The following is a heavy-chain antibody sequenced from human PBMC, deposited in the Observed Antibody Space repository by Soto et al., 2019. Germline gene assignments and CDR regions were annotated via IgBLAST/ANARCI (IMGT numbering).Heavy chain of an antibody. V-gene: IGHV1-69*02. CDR2: IIPALRIA. CDR3: AMEGGNGGYDFDY. Sequence: QVQLVQSGAEVKKPGSSVKVSCRASGGTFSSYTISWVRQGPGQGLEWMGRIIPALRIANYPQEFQGRVTITADKSTSTAYMELSSLRSEDTAVYYCAMEGGNGGYDFDYWGQGTLVTVSS. CDR1: GGTFSSYT. D-gene: IGHD5-12*01. J-gene: IGHJ4*02.